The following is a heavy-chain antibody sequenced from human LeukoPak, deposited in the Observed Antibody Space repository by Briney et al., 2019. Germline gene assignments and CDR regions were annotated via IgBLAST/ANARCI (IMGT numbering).Heavy chain of an antibody. CDR3: ARQTGSGLFILP. V-gene: IGHV4-39*01. Sequence: SETLSLTCTVSGLSISSSNSYWGWIRQPPGKGLDWIGSIYYSGNTYYNASLKSQVSISIDTSKNQFSLRLTSVTAADTAVYYCARQTGSGLFILPGGQGTLVTVSS. J-gene: IGHJ4*02. CDR2: IYYSGNT. D-gene: IGHD3/OR15-3a*01. CDR1: GLSISSSNSY.